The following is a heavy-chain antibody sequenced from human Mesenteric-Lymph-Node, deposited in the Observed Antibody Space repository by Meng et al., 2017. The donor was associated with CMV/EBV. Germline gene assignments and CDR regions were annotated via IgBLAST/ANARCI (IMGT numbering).Heavy chain of an antibody. CDR3: ARVYYYASGSYYTGPYFDL. CDR2: IRTYNGDT. J-gene: IGHJ2*01. D-gene: IGHD3-10*01. CDR1: FPPSG. Sequence: FPPSGIPCVRQAPGQGLEWMGWIRTYNGDTKYAQNLQGRVTMTTDTSTRTAYMELRSLRSDDTAVYYCARVYYYASGSYYTGPYFDLWGRGTLVTVSS. V-gene: IGHV1-18*04.